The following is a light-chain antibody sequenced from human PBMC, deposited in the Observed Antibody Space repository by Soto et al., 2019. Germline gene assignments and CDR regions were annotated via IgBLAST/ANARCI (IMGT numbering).Light chain of an antibody. V-gene: IGLV1-40*01. Sequence: QSVLTQPPSVSGAPVQRVTIACTGSSSNIGAGYDVHWYQQLPGTAPKLIIYGTTNRPSGVPDRFSGSKSGTSASLAITGLQAEDEADYYCQSYDGTLSGSYVFGIGTKVTVL. CDR3: QSYDGTLSGSYV. J-gene: IGLJ1*01. CDR2: GTT. CDR1: SSNIGAGYD.